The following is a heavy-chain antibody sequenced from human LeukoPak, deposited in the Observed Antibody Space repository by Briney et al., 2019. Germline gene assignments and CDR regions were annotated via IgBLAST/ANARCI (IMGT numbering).Heavy chain of an antibody. V-gene: IGHV3-23*01. CDR2: ISGSGGST. J-gene: IGHJ4*02. Sequence: GGFLRLSCAASGYTFSSYAMSWVRQAPGKGLEWVSAISGSGGSTYYADSVKGRFTISRDNSKNTLYLQMNSLRAEDTAVYYCAKVHGSGYYYDSSGYLLYYWGQGTLVTVSS. D-gene: IGHD3-22*01. CDR1: GYTFSSYA. CDR3: AKVHGSGYYYDSSGYLLYY.